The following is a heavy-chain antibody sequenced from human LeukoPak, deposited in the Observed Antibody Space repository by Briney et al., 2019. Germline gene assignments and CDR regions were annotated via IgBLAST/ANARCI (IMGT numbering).Heavy chain of an antibody. D-gene: IGHD5-12*01. V-gene: IGHV4-34*01. Sequence: PSETLSLTSAVYGGSFSGYYWSWIRQPPGKGLEWIGEINHSGSTNYNPSLKSRVTISVDTSKNQFSLKLSSVTAADTAVYYCARGRSSLRRAAFDIWGQGTMVTVSS. J-gene: IGHJ3*02. CDR1: GGSFSGYY. CDR3: ARGRSSLRRAAFDI. CDR2: INHSGST.